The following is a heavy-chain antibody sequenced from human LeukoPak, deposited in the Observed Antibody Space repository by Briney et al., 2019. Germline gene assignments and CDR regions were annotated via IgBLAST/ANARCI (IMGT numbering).Heavy chain of an antibody. Sequence: TSETLSRTCAVYGGSFSGYYWSWIRQPPGKGLEWIGEINHSGSTNYNPSLKSRVTISVDTSKNQFSLKLSSVTAADTAVYYCARRPVLRHFTRFDYWGQGTLVTVSS. V-gene: IGHV4-34*01. CDR3: ARRPVLRHFTRFDY. D-gene: IGHD3-9*01. CDR2: INHSGST. J-gene: IGHJ4*02. CDR1: GGSFSGYY.